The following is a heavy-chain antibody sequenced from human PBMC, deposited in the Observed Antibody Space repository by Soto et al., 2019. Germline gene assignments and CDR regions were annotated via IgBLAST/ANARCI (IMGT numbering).Heavy chain of an antibody. D-gene: IGHD7-27*01. CDR2: ISGSGGST. CDR3: AKDKTWGSSPFDAFDI. Sequence: GGSLRLSCAASGFTFSSYAMSWVRQAPGKGLEWVSAISGSGGSTYYADSVKGRFTISRDNSKNTLYLQMNSLRAEDTAVYYCAKDKTWGSSPFDAFDIWGQGTMVTVSS. CDR1: GFTFSSYA. V-gene: IGHV3-23*01. J-gene: IGHJ3*02.